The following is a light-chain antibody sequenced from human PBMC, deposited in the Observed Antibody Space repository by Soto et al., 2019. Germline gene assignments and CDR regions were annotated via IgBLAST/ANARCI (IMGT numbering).Light chain of an antibody. CDR3: QQRNSYALT. J-gene: IGKJ4*01. CDR1: QGISSY. V-gene: IGKV1-9*01. Sequence: DIQLTQSPSFLSASVGDRVTITCRASQGISSYLAWYQQKPGKAPKLLIYAASTLQSGVPSRFSGSGSGTEFTRTISSLQPEDFATYYCQQRNSYALTFGGGTKVEIK. CDR2: AAS.